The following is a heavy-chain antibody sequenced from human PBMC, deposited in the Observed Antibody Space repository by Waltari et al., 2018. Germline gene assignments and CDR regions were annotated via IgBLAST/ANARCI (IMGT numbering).Heavy chain of an antibody. CDR1: GFSLSPRGVG. D-gene: IGHD3-3*01. CDR3: AHSKIYYFWSGYPANEFDY. J-gene: IGHJ4*02. V-gene: IGHV2-5*01. Sequence: QITLKESGPTLVNPTQTLTLTCTFSGFSLSPRGVGVAWIRQPPGQSLEWLALIYWNDDKRYSPSLKSRLTITKDTSKNQVVLTMTNMDPVDTATYYCAHSKIYYFWSGYPANEFDYWGQGTLVTVSS. CDR2: IYWNDDK.